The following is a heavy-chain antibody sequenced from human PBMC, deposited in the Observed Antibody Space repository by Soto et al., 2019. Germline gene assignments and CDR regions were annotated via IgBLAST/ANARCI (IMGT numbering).Heavy chain of an antibody. CDR2: ISRGSDYI. Sequence: EVQLVVSGGSLVKPGGSLRLTCAASGFTFSGYTMNWVRQAPGKGLEWVSSISRGSDYIFYADSVKGRFTISRDNARNTLYLQMSSLRAEDTAVYYCAKDSGCVDDACAYDPWGQGTLVTVSS. V-gene: IGHV3-21*01. D-gene: IGHD2-21*02. CDR1: GFTFSGYT. J-gene: IGHJ5*02. CDR3: AKDSGCVDDACAYDP.